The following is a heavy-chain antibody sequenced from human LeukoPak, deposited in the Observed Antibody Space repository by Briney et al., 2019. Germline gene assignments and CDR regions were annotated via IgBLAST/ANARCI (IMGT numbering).Heavy chain of an antibody. V-gene: IGHV4-61*09. Sequence: SETLSLTCTVSGGSISSGSNYWTWIRQPAGKGLEWIGQIYISGSTNYNPSLKSRVTISIDTSKNQFSLKLSSVTAADTAVYYCARHVRVEPHGYFDYWGQGTLVTVSS. CDR2: IYISGST. J-gene: IGHJ4*02. CDR3: ARHVRVEPHGYFDY. D-gene: IGHD3-10*02. CDR1: GGSISSGSNY.